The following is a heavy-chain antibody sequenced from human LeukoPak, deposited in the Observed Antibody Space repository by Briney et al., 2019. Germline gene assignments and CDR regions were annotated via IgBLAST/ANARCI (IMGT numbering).Heavy chain of an antibody. J-gene: IGHJ4*01. V-gene: IGHV3-33*01. CDR1: GFTFGSYG. CDR2: IWYDGSNI. Sequence: GGSLRLSCAASGFTFGSYGMHWVRQAPGKGPEWVAVIWYDGSNIYYADSVKGRYTISRDNSKNTLFLQMNSLRAEDTAVYYCARGYDKPDYWGQGTLVTVSS. CDR3: ARGYDKPDY. D-gene: IGHD3-3*01.